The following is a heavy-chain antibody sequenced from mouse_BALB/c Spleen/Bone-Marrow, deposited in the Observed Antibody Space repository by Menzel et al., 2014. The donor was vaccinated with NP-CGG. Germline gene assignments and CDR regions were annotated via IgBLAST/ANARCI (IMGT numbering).Heavy chain of an antibody. D-gene: IGHD2-10*02. Sequence: LQESGAELVRPGSSVKISCKASGYAFSSYWMNWVKQRPGQGLEWIGQIYPGDGDTNYNGKFKGKATLTADKSSSTAYMQLSSLTSEDSAVYFCARQYGNYFDYWGRGTTLTVSS. CDR1: GYAFSSYW. J-gene: IGHJ2*01. V-gene: IGHV1-80*01. CDR2: IYPGDGDT. CDR3: ARQYGNYFDY.